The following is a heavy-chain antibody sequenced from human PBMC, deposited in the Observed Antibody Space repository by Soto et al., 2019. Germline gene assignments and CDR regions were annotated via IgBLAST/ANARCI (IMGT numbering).Heavy chain of an antibody. Sequence: QVQLVESGGGVVQPGRSLRLSCAASGFTFSSYAMHWVRQAPGKGLEWVAVISYDGSNKYYADSVKGRFTISRDNSKNTLYLXXNSLRAEDTAVYYCARDRLRYNWNDFPYYYYGMDVWGQGTTVTVSS. CDR1: GFTFSSYA. D-gene: IGHD1-1*01. J-gene: IGHJ6*02. CDR2: ISYDGSNK. CDR3: ARDRLRYNWNDFPYYYYGMDV. V-gene: IGHV3-30-3*01.